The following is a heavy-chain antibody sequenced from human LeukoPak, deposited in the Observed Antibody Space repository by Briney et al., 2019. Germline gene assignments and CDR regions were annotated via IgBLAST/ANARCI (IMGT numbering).Heavy chain of an antibody. CDR3: VKGYSGSYLAMSYFDQ. J-gene: IGHJ4*02. CDR2: ISGNGGGT. D-gene: IGHD1-26*01. Sequence: GGSLRLSCSASGFTFSTYAIHWVRRAPGKGLEYVSAISGNGGGTYYADSVKGRFIISRDNAKNMLYLQMSSLRTEDTAVYYCVKGYSGSYLAMSYFDQWGQRTLVTVSS. CDR1: GFTFSTYA. V-gene: IGHV3-64D*09.